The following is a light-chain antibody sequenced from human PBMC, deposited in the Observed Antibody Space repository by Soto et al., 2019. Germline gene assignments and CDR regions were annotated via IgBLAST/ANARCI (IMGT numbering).Light chain of an antibody. CDR3: QQYNNWTPLT. Sequence: ERVMTQSPATLSVSPGERATLSCRASQSVSSNLAWYQQKPGQAPRLLIYGASTRATGIPARFSGSGSGTEFTLTISSLQSEDFAVYYCQQYNNWTPLTLGGGTKVDIK. V-gene: IGKV3-15*01. CDR1: QSVSSN. CDR2: GAS. J-gene: IGKJ4*01.